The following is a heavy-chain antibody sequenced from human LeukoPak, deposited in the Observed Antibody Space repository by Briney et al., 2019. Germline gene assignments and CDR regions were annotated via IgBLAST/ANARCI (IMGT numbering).Heavy chain of an antibody. D-gene: IGHD3-10*01. CDR2: INFSGNT. CDR3: ARGLWFGELFPALDY. CDR1: GGSISSYY. Sequence: SETLSLTCTVSGGSISSYYWSWIRQPPGKGLEWIGYINFSGNTNYNPSLKSRVTISLDTSKNQFSLNLTSVTAADTAVYYCARGLWFGELFPALDYWGQGTLVTVSS. V-gene: IGHV4-59*01. J-gene: IGHJ4*02.